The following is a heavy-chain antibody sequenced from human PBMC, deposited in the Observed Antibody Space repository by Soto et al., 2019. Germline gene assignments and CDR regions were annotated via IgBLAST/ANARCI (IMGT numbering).Heavy chain of an antibody. CDR3: ARSSTSANYFDY. V-gene: IGHV4-31*03. D-gene: IGHD2-2*01. J-gene: IGHJ4*02. Sequence: SETLSLTCTVSGGSISSGGYYWSWILQHPGKGLEWIGYIYYSGSTYYNPSLKSRVTTSVDTSKNQFSLKLSSVTAADTAVYYCARSSTSANYFDYWGQGTLVTVSS. CDR2: IYYSGST. CDR1: GGSISSGGYY.